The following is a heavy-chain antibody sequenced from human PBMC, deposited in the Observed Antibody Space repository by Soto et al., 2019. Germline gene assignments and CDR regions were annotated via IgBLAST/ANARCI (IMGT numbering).Heavy chain of an antibody. D-gene: IGHD1-20*01. CDR1: GGSISSGGYY. V-gene: IGHV4-31*03. CDR2: IYYSGST. CDR3: ARVRYNWNHYSFDY. Sequence: QVQRQESGPGLVKPSQTLSLTCTVSGGSISSGGYYWSWIRQHPGKGLEWIGYIYYSGSTYYNPSLKRRVTISGDTYKNQFSLKLRSVTAADTAVYYCARVRYNWNHYSFDYWGQGTLVTVSS. J-gene: IGHJ4*02.